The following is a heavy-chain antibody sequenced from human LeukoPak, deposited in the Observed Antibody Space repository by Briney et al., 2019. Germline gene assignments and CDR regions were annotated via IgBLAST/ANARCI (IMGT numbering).Heavy chain of an antibody. J-gene: IGHJ3*02. Sequence: GGSLRLSCAASGFTFNTYAMSWARQAPGKGLEWVSAISGSGGTTYYADSVKGRFTISRDNSKNTLYLQMNSLRAEDTAVYYCAKGDPSAAYCGGDCPINAFDIWGQGTMVTVSS. V-gene: IGHV3-23*01. CDR2: ISGSGGTT. CDR3: AKGDPSAAYCGGDCPINAFDI. CDR1: GFTFNTYA. D-gene: IGHD2-21*01.